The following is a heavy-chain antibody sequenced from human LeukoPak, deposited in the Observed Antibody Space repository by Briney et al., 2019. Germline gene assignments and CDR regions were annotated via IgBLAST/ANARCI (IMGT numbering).Heavy chain of an antibody. CDR1: GGSFSGYY. Sequence: SETLSLTCAVYGGSFSGYYWNWIRQPPGKGLEWIAEINHSGSTNYNPSLKSRVTISVDTSKNQFSLKLSSVTAADTAVYYRAKRRIAPAGTRYWYFDLWGRGTLVTVSS. CDR2: INHSGST. J-gene: IGHJ2*01. V-gene: IGHV4-34*01. D-gene: IGHD6-13*01. CDR3: AKRRIAPAGTRYWYFDL.